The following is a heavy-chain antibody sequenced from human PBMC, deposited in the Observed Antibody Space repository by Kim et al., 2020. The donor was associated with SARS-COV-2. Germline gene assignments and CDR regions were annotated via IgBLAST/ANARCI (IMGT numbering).Heavy chain of an antibody. CDR1: GFTFSNAW. CDR3: TTDKVPGDDFWSGYFPGYYYYMDV. J-gene: IGHJ6*03. V-gene: IGHV3-15*01. CDR2: IKSKTDGGTT. D-gene: IGHD3-3*01. Sequence: GGSLRLSCAASGFTFSNAWMSWVRQAPGKGLEWVGRIKSKTDGGTTDYAAPVKGRFTISRDDSKNTLYLQMNSLKTVDTAVYYCTTDKVPGDDFWSGYFPGYYYYMDVWGKGTTVTVSS.